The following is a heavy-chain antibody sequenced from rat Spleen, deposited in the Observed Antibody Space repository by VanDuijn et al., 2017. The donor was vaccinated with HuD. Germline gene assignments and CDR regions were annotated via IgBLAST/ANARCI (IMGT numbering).Heavy chain of an antibody. CDR2: ISYEGSST. CDR3: ALRYYGYTYDWFAY. CDR1: GFIFSKFY. J-gene: IGHJ3*01. D-gene: IGHD1-9*01. Sequence: EVQLVESGGGLVQPGRSLKLSCAASGFIFSKFYMAWVRQAPKKGLEWVASISYEGSSTYYGDSVKGRFTISRDNAENTVYLQMNSLRSEDTATYYCALRYYGYTYDWFAYWGQGTLVTVSS. V-gene: IGHV5-22*01.